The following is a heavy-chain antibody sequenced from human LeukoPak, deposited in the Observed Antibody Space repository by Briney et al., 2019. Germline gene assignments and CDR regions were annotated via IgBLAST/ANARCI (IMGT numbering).Heavy chain of an antibody. J-gene: IGHJ5*02. CDR2: INPNSGGT. Sequence: ASVKVSCKASGNTFTAYYIHWVRQAPGQGLKWMGRINPNSGGTDYAQNFRGRVTLTRDTSISTAYMDLTRLRSDDTAVYYCASDQAGSVNSFDPWGQGTLVTVSS. V-gene: IGHV1-2*06. CDR3: ASDQAGSVNSFDP. CDR1: GNTFTAYY.